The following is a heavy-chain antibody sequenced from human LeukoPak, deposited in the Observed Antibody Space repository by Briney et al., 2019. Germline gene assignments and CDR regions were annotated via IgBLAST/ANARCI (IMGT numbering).Heavy chain of an antibody. Sequence: PSETLSLTCTVSGGSISSSSYYWGWIRQPPGKGLEWIGSIYYSGSTYYNPSLKSRVTISVDTSKNQFSLKLSSVTAADTAVYYCARDGVNPRYSSSLPGVDYWGQGTLVTVSS. V-gene: IGHV4-39*07. CDR2: IYYSGST. D-gene: IGHD6-13*01. CDR3: ARDGVNPRYSSSLPGVDY. CDR1: GGSISSSSYY. J-gene: IGHJ4*02.